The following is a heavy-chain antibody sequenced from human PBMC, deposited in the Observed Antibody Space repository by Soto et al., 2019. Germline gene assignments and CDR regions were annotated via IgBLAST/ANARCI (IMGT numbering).Heavy chain of an antibody. V-gene: IGHV5-51*01. Sequence: ESLKISCKGSGYSFTSYWIGWVRQMPGKGLEWMGIIYPGDSDTRFSPSFQGQVTISADKSISTAYLQWSSLKASDTAMYYCASGIGDFWSGYLDRRYYYMDVWGKGTTVTVSS. CDR1: GYSFTSYW. CDR3: ASGIGDFWSGYLDRRYYYMDV. D-gene: IGHD3-3*01. CDR2: IYPGDSDT. J-gene: IGHJ6*03.